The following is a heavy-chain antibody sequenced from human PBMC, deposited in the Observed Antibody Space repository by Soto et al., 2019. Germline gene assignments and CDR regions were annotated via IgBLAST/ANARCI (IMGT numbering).Heavy chain of an antibody. V-gene: IGHV4-39*01. CDR3: ARRSYYYYMDV. Sequence: SETLSLTCTVSGGSISSSSYYWGWIRQPPGKGLEWIGSIYYSGSTYYNPSLKSRVTISVDTSKNQFSLKLSSVTAADTAVYYCARRSYYYYMDVWGKGTTVSVSS. CDR2: IYYSGST. D-gene: IGHD6-6*01. CDR1: GGSISSSSYY. J-gene: IGHJ6*03.